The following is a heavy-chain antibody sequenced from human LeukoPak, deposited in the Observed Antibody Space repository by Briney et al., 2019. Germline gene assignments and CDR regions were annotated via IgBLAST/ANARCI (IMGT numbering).Heavy chain of an antibody. CDR3: ARDPSNSSGWKTWFDP. Sequence: AASVKVSCKASGYTFTSYAMHWVRQAPGQRLEWMGWISAYNGDTNYAQRFQGRVTMTTDTSTSTAYMELRSLRSDDTAVYYCARDPSNSSGWKTWFDPWGQGTLVTVSS. D-gene: IGHD6-19*01. CDR1: GYTFTSYA. CDR2: ISAYNGDT. J-gene: IGHJ5*02. V-gene: IGHV1-18*01.